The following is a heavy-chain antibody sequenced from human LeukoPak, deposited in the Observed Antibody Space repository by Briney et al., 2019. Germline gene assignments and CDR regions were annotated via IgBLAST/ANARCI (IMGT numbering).Heavy chain of an antibody. J-gene: IGHJ4*02. CDR1: EFSVGSSY. CDR2: IYSGGST. V-gene: IGHV3-66*02. D-gene: IGHD1-26*01. CDR3: ARSPGILGANYFDY. Sequence: GGSLRLSCAASEFSVGSSYMTWVRQAPGKGLEWVSLIYSGGSTYYADSVKGRFTISRDKSKNTLYLQMNSLRAEDTSVYYCARSPGILGANYFDYWGQGTLVTVSS.